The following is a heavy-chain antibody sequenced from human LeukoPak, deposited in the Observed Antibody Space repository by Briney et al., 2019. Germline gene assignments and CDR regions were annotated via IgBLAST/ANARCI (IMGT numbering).Heavy chain of an antibody. CDR3: ARHSGSGSYYTHNFHY. CDR2: ISSSSSYI. CDR1: GFTFSSYS. Sequence: GGSLRLSCAASGFTFSSYSMNWVRQAPGKGLEWVSSISSSSSYIYYAASVKGRFTISRDNAKNSLYLQMNSLRAEETAVYYCARHSGSGSYYTHNFHYWGQGTLVTVSS. D-gene: IGHD3-10*01. J-gene: IGHJ4*02. V-gene: IGHV3-21*01.